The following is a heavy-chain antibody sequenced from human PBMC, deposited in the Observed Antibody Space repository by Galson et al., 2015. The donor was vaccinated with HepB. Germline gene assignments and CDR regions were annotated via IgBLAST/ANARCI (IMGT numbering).Heavy chain of an antibody. D-gene: IGHD6-19*01. J-gene: IGHJ4*02. CDR2: ISGSGGST. CDR3: AKDRIAVAVNGG. Sequence: SLRLSCAASGFTFSSYAMSWVRQAPGKGLEWVSAISGSGGSTYYADSVKGRFTISRDNSKNTLYLRMNSLRAEDTAVYYCAKDRIAVAVNGGRGQGTLVTVSS. V-gene: IGHV3-23*01. CDR1: GFTFSSYA.